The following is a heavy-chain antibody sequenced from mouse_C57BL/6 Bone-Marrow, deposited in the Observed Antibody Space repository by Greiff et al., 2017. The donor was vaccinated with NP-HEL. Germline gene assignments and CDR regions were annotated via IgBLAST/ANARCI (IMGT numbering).Heavy chain of an antibody. CDR3: AREYYDYDDYAMDY. D-gene: IGHD2-4*01. CDR2: INPNNGGT. V-gene: IGHV1-26*01. Sequence: EVQLQQSGPELVKPGASVKISCKASGYTFTDYYMNWVKQSHGKSLEWIGDINPNNGGTSYNQKFKGKATLTVDKSSSTAYMELRSLTSEDSAVYYCAREYYDYDDYAMDYWGQGTLVTVSA. CDR1: GYTFTDYY. J-gene: IGHJ3*01.